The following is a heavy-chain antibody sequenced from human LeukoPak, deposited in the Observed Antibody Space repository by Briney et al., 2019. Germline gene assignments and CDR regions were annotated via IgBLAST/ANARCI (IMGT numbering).Heavy chain of an antibody. CDR3: ARPTYSSSWYFVDY. J-gene: IGHJ4*02. D-gene: IGHD6-13*01. Sequence: GASVKVSCKASGYTFTGYYMHWVRQAPGQGLEWMGWINPNSGGTNYAQKFQGRVTMTRDTSISTAYMELSRLRSDGTAVYYCARPTYSSSWYFVDYWGQGTLVTVSS. CDR1: GYTFTGYY. CDR2: INPNSGGT. V-gene: IGHV1-2*02.